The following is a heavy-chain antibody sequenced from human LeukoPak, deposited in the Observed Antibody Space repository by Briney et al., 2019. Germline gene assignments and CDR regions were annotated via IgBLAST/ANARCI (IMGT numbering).Heavy chain of an antibody. CDR1: GFTFSSYE. Sequence: GGSLRLSCAASGFTFSSYEMNWVRQAPGKGLEWVSYISGSGNTIYYADSVNGRFTISRDNAKNSLYLQMNCLRAEDTALYYCARIPYTFYRDWFDPWGQGTLVTVSS. J-gene: IGHJ5*02. D-gene: IGHD3-16*01. CDR3: ARIPYTFYRDWFDP. V-gene: IGHV3-48*03. CDR2: ISGSGNTI.